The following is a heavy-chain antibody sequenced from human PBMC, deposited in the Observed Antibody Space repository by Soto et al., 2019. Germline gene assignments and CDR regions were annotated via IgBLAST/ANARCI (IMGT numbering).Heavy chain of an antibody. D-gene: IGHD5-12*01. Sequence: EVQLVESGGGLVQPGGSLRLSCAASGFTFSSYAMHWVRQAPGKGLEYVSVINSNGGSTDYANSVKGRFTISRDNSKNTLYLQMVSLRAEDMAVYYCARTSGYAFDYWGRGTLVTVSS. CDR1: GFTFSSYA. CDR2: INSNGGST. CDR3: ARTSGYAFDY. J-gene: IGHJ4*02. V-gene: IGHV3-64*01.